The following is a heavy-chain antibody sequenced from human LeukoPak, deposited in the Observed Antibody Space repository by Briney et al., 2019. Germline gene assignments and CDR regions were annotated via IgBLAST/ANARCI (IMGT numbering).Heavy chain of an antibody. V-gene: IGHV3-7*05. CDR3: ASKAVTYYYDY. J-gene: IGHJ4*02. D-gene: IGHD4-17*01. Sequence: GGSLRLSCAASGFTFSSSWMTWVRQAPGKGLEWVANINNDGSGTYYVDSVEGRFTISRDNAKNSLFLQMNSLRAEDTAVYYYASKAVTYYYDYWGQGTLVIVSS. CDR1: GFTFSSSW. CDR2: INNDGSGT.